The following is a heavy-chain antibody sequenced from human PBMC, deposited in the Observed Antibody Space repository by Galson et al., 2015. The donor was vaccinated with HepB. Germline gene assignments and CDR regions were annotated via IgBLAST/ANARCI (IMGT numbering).Heavy chain of an antibody. Sequence: SCAASGYTFTSYAMHWVRQAPGQRLEWMGWINAGNGNTKYSQKFQGRVTITRGTSASTAYMELSSLRSEDTAVYYCARLRGSSYYYYYMDVWGKGTTVTVSS. V-gene: IGHV1-3*01. D-gene: IGHD3-16*01. J-gene: IGHJ6*03. CDR1: GYTFTSYA. CDR3: ARLRGSSYYYYYMDV. CDR2: INAGNGNT.